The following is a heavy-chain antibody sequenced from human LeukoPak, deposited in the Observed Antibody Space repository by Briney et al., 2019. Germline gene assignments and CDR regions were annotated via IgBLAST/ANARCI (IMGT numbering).Heavy chain of an antibody. D-gene: IGHD1-26*01. V-gene: IGHV3-23*01. J-gene: IGHJ4*02. CDR2: IGAPGDDT. CDR1: GFSFSSYA. CDR3: AKDSGSYSDDY. Sequence: GGSLRLSCGASGFSFSSYAMSWFRQAPGKGLEWVSSIGAPGDDTYYADSVKGRFTISRDNSMDRLYLQMSRLRDEDTAVYYCAKDSGSYSDDYWGQGTLVIVSS.